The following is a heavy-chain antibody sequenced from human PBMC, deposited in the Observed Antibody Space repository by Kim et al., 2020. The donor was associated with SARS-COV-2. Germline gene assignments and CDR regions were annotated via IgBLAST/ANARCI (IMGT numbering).Heavy chain of an antibody. J-gene: IGHJ6*02. V-gene: IGHV3-30-3*01. CDR3: ASMTTANPPYYYYYGMDV. CDR2: ISYDGSNK. Sequence: GGSLRLSCAASGFTFSSYAMHWVRQAPGKGLEWVAVISYDGSNKYYADSVKGRFTISRDNSKNTLYLQMNSLRAEDTAVYYCASMTTANPPYYYYYGMDVWGQGTTVTVSS. CDR1: GFTFSSYA. D-gene: IGHD4-4*01.